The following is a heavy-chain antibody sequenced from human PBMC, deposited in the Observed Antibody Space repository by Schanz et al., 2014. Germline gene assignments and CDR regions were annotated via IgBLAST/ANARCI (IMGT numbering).Heavy chain of an antibody. D-gene: IGHD5-18*01. V-gene: IGHV4-59*01. J-gene: IGHJ4*02. CDR1: GGYMKLYS. Sequence: QVQLQESGPGLVKPSETLSLTCAVSGGYMKLYSWSWIRQAPGEGLEWIGYLFNSERAKYNPSLESRITMSLDTSKSQFSLHLRYVTAADTAVYYCATIPRGNIYGYFDYWGQGTLVTVSS. CDR2: LFNSERA. CDR3: ATIPRGNIYGYFDY.